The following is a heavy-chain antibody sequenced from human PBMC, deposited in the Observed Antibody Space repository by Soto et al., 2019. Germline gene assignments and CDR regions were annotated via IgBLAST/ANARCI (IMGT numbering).Heavy chain of an antibody. V-gene: IGHV5-51*01. Sequence: LGESLKISCEASGYVFPTLWVAWVRQRPGKGLEWMGIIYPRDSDTRYSPSFQGQVTFSADKSVGTIYLQWNSLTASDTAIYYCAPPPSYYDRVDAFDVWGQGTMVTV. CDR1: GYVFPTLW. CDR2: IYPRDSDT. J-gene: IGHJ3*01. D-gene: IGHD3-22*01. CDR3: APPPSYYDRVDAFDV.